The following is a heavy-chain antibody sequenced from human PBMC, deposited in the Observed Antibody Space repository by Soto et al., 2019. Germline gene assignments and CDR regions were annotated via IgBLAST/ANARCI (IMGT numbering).Heavy chain of an antibody. Sequence: EVQLLESGGGFVQPGGSLRLSCAASGFTFSSYAMNWVRQAPGKGLEWVSSISFSGDSTYYADSVKGRFTISRDTSKYTLFQQMNSLGAENTAVYYGAGEYYGSGIYYYGMDVWGQGTTVTVSS. D-gene: IGHD3-10*01. J-gene: IGHJ6*02. V-gene: IGHV3-23*01. CDR3: AGEYYGSGIYYYGMDV. CDR1: GFTFSSYA. CDR2: ISFSGDST.